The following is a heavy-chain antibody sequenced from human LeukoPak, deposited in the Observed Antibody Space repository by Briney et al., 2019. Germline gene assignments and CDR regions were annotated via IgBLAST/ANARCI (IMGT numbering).Heavy chain of an antibody. CDR2: VYPAGSII. CDR3: ARRKYSDTWFDP. CDR1: EYDFANYW. J-gene: IGHJ5*02. V-gene: IGHV5-51*01. D-gene: IGHD1-14*01. Sequence: GESLKISCKASEYDFANYWIGWVRQMPGKGLEWMGIVYPAGSIIHYSPSFQGQVTISVGRSIRTAYLQWTSLRASDSAMYFCARRKYSDTWFDPWGQGTLVTVSS.